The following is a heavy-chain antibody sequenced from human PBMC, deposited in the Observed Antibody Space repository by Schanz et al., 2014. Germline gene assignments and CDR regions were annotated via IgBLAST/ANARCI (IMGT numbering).Heavy chain of an antibody. CDR1: GFTFSSYA. D-gene: IGHD3-9*01. CDR3: ARTTNPFNFDSWPYLDY. CDR2: ISYDGSTK. J-gene: IGHJ4*02. Sequence: VQLLESGGGLVQPGGSLRLSCAVSGFTFSSYAMHWVRQAPGKGLEWVAVISYDGSTKYYADSVKGRFTISRDNSKNTLYLQMNSLRAEDTAVFYCARTTNPFNFDSWPYLDYWGQGTLVTVSS. V-gene: IGHV3-30*04.